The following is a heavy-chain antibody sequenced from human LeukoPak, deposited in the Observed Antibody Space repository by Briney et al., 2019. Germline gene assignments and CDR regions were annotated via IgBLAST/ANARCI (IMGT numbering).Heavy chain of an antibody. CDR1: GFTFSSYA. CDR2: ISYDGGNK. D-gene: IGHD3-3*01. CDR3: ARDPMDFWSGYFDY. V-gene: IGHV3-30-3*01. J-gene: IGHJ4*02. Sequence: PGGSLRLSCAASGFTFSSYAMHWVRQAPGKGLEWVAVISYDGGNKYYADSVKGRFTISRDNSKNTLYLQMNSLRAEDTAVYYCARDPMDFWSGYFDYWGQGTLVTVSS.